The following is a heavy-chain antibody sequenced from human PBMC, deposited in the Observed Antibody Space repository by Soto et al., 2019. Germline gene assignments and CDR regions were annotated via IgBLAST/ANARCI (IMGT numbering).Heavy chain of an antibody. D-gene: IGHD2-15*01. CDR1: GFTFSSYW. Sequence: GGSLRLSCAASGFTFSSYWMSWVRQAPGKGLEWVANIKQDGSEKYYVDSVKGRFTISRDNAKNSLYLQMNSLRAEDTAVYYCARGLDCGYCSGGSCYTHWGQGTLVTVSS. CDR2: IKQDGSEK. J-gene: IGHJ4*02. CDR3: ARGLDCGYCSGGSCYTH. V-gene: IGHV3-7*04.